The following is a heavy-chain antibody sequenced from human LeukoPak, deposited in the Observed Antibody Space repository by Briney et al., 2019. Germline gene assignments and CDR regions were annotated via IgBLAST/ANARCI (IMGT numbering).Heavy chain of an antibody. J-gene: IGHJ4*02. CDR1: GFTFSSYS. V-gene: IGHV3-21*01. D-gene: IGHD3-10*01. CDR2: ISSSSYI. Sequence: PGGSLRLSCAASGFTFSSYSMNWVRQAPGKGLEWVSSISSSSYIYYADSVKGRFTISRDNAKNSLYLQMNSLRAEDTAVYYCARDPDYYGSGIDYWGQGTLVTVSS. CDR3: ARDPDYYGSGIDY.